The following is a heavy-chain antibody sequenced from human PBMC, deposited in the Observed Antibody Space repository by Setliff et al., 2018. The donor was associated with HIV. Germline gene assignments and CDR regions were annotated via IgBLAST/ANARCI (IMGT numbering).Heavy chain of an antibody. CDR2: INPNGGST. J-gene: IGHJ5*02. Sequence: ASVKVSCKASGYTFTTYYIHYLRQAPGQGPEWMGIINPNGGSTNYAQNVEGRVAICADTSTTTVYMELSSLNSDDTAIYYCARGGPGSSFGLDWLDPWGQGTPFTVS. D-gene: IGHD5-18*01. V-gene: IGHV1-46*01. CDR3: ARGGPGSSFGLDWLDP. CDR1: GYTFTTYY.